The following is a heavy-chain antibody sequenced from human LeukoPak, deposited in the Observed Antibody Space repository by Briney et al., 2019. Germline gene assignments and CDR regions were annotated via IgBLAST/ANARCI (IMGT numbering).Heavy chain of an antibody. V-gene: IGHV3-23*01. J-gene: IGHJ4*02. CDR2: ISGSGGST. D-gene: IGHD3-10*01. CDR1: GFTFSSYA. Sequence: GGSLRLSCAASGFTFSSYAMSWVRQAPGKGLEWVSAISGSGGSTYYADSVKGRFTISRDNSKNTLYLQMNSLRAEDTAVYYCAKDKLSVYTMVRGVNPRRRVDWGQGTLVTVSS. CDR3: AKDKLSVYTMVRGVNPRRRVD.